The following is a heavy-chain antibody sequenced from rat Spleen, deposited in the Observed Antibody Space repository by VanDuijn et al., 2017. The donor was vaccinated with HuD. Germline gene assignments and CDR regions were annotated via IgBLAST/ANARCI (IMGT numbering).Heavy chain of an antibody. CDR1: AYSITSSYR. D-gene: IGHD1-12*02. J-gene: IGHJ2*01. V-gene: IGHV3-3*01. Sequence: EVQLQESGPGLVKPSQSLSLTCSVTAYSITSSYRWNWIRKFPGNKLEWMGYINSAGSTNYNPSLKSRISITRDTSKNQFFLQVNSVTTEDTATYYCARGRYDGTYYDYWGQGVMVTVSS. CDR3: ARGRYDGTYYDY. CDR2: INSAGST.